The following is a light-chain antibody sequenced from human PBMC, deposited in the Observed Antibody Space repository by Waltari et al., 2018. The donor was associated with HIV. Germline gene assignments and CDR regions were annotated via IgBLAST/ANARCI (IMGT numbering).Light chain of an antibody. J-gene: IGKJ1*01. CDR1: QSISDN. CDR2: AAS. V-gene: IGKV1-8*01. Sequence: AVQLTQSPSSLSASTGDRVTLTCRASQSISDNLVWFQQKPGTAPNLLIYAASTLQSGVPLRFNGSGSGTEYTLPISCLQSEDFATYYCHQYHTYPRTFGQGTKVEIK. CDR3: HQYHTYPRT.